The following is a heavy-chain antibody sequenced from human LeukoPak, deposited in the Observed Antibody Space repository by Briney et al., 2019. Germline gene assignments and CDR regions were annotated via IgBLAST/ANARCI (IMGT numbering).Heavy chain of an antibody. CDR2: INPNCGGT. V-gene: IGHV1-2*02. CDR1: GYTFTGYY. Sequence: ASLKVSCKASGYTFTGYYMHWVRQAPGQGLESMGWINPNCGGTNYAQKFQGRVTMTRDTSISTAYMELSRLRSDDTAVYYCARDHAPLARYSSSWYYLDYSGQGTLVTVSS. D-gene: IGHD6-13*01. J-gene: IGHJ4*02. CDR3: ARDHAPLARYSSSWYYLDY.